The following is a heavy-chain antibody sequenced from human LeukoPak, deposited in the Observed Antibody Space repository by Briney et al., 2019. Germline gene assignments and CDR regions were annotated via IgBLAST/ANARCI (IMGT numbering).Heavy chain of an antibody. CDR3: ARDLPFQGIAVAGTSAFDI. CDR2: ISAYNGNT. J-gene: IGHJ3*02. V-gene: IGHV1-18*01. D-gene: IGHD6-19*01. Sequence: GASVKVSCKASGGTFSSYAISWVRQAPGQGLEWMGWISAYNGNTNYAQKLQGRVTMTTDTSTSTAYMELRSLRSDDTAVYYCARDLPFQGIAVAGTSAFDIWGQGTMVTVSS. CDR1: GGTFSSYA.